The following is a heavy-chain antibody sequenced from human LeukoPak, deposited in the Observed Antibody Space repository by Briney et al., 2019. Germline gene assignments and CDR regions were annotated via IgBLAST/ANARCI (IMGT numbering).Heavy chain of an antibody. J-gene: IGHJ6*03. Sequence: VASVKVSCKASGYTFTGYYMHWVRQAPGQRPEWMGWINADNGNTKYPQYFQDRITISRDTSASTAYMELRSLRSDDKAVYYCARGRGTGGSNRDFYFYYYMDVWGTGTTVIVSS. CDR2: INADNGNT. CDR3: ARGRGTGGSNRDFYFYYYMDV. D-gene: IGHD2-15*01. V-gene: IGHV1-3*01. CDR1: GYTFTGYY.